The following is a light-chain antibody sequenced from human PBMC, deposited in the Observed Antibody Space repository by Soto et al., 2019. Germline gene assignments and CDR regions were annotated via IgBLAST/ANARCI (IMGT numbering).Light chain of an antibody. CDR2: GAS. V-gene: IGKV3-15*01. J-gene: IGKJ1*01. CDR3: QQYNNWPPWT. CDR1: QSVAGN. Sequence: EIVMTQSPATLSVSPGERATLSCRASQSVAGNLAWYQQKPGQAPRLLIYGASTRATGIPARFSGSGSGTEFTLTISSLQSEDFAVYYCQQYNNWPPWTFGQGTKVEIK.